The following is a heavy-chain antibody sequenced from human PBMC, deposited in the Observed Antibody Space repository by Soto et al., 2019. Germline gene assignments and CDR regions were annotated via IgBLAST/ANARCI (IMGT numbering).Heavy chain of an antibody. D-gene: IGHD4-17*01. J-gene: IGHJ6*02. V-gene: IGHV3-30-3*01. CDR2: ISYDGSNK. CDR3: AREGGSYGDYVSYYGMDV. Sequence: QVQLVESGGGVVQPGRSLRLSCAASGFTFSSYAMHWVRQAPGKGLEWVAVISYDGSNKYYADSVKGRFTISRDNPKNTLYLQMNSLRAEDTAVYYCAREGGSYGDYVSYYGMDVWGQGTTVTVSS. CDR1: GFTFSSYA.